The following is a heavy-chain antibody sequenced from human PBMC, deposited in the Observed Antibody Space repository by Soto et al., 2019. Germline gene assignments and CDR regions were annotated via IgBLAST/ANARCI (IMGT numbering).Heavy chain of an antibody. D-gene: IGHD3-10*01. CDR2: INPSGGST. CDR1: GYTFTSYY. CDR3: ARVGGSGDYYYYGMDV. Sequence: QVQLVQSGAEVKKPGASVKVSCKASGYTFTSYYMHWVRQAPGQGLEWMGIINPSGGSTSYAQKFQGRVTMTRDTSTSTVDMELSSLRSEDTAVYYCARVGGSGDYYYYGMDVWGQGTTVTVSS. J-gene: IGHJ6*02. V-gene: IGHV1-46*01.